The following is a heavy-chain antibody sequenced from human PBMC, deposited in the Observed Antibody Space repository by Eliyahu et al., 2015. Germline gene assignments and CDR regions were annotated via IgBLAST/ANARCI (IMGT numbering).Heavy chain of an antibody. Sequence: QVQLVESGGGVVQPGRSLRLSCAASGFNINXYAMXWVRQAPGKGLEWVAIIWYDGDPKYYAASVKGRFTISRDNFKNTLYLQMNNLRAEDTAVYYCARGRSKSQDLWSYYYGVADYWGRGALVTVSS. J-gene: IGHJ4*02. CDR3: ARGRSKSQDLWSYYYGVADY. V-gene: IGHV3-33*01. CDR2: IWYDGDPK. D-gene: IGHD3-10*01. CDR1: GFNINXYA.